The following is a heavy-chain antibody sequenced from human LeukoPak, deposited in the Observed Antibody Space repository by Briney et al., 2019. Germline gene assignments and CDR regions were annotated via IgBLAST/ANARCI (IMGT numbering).Heavy chain of an antibody. D-gene: IGHD2-15*01. J-gene: IGHJ5*02. V-gene: IGHV4-34*01. CDR3: ARLRSCSGGSCYSPWFDP. Sequence: SETLSLTCAVYGGSFSGYYWSWIRQPPGKGLEGIGEINHSGSTNYNPSLKSRVTISVDTSKNQFSLKPSSVTAADTAVYYCARLRSCSGGSCYSPWFDPWGQGTLVTVSS. CDR1: GGSFSGYY. CDR2: INHSGST.